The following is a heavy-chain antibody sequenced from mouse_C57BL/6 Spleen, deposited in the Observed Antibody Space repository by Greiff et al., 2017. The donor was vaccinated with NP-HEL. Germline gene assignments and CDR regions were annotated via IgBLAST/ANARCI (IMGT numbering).Heavy chain of an antibody. Sequence: QVQLQQSGAELVRPGTLVKVSCKASGYAFTNYLIEWVKQRPGQGLEWIGVINPGSGGTNYNEKFKGKATLTADKSSSTAYMQLSSLTSEDSAVYFCAREELGLDYWGQGTTLTVSS. CDR2: INPGSGGT. D-gene: IGHD4-1*01. V-gene: IGHV1-54*01. CDR1: GYAFTNYL. CDR3: AREELGLDY. J-gene: IGHJ2*01.